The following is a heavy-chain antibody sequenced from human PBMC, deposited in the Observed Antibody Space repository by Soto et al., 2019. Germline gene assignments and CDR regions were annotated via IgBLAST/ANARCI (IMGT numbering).Heavy chain of an antibody. CDR1: GFSISRSA. CDR3: ARELQAGTDNVNWFAP. V-gene: IGHV3-30*04. D-gene: IGHD1-1*01. Sequence: QVQLVESGGGVVQPGRSLRLSCAASGFSISRSAMHWVRQAPGKGLEWVAVIAYDGSNRWYADSAKGRFTISRANSKNPVYLQMSSLRGEDTAVYYCARELQAGTDNVNWFAPWGQGTRVTVSS. J-gene: IGHJ5*02. CDR2: IAYDGSNR.